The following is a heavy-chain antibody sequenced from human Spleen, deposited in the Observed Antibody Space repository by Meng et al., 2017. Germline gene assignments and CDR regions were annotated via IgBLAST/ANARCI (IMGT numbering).Heavy chain of an antibody. J-gene: IGHJ3*02. CDR1: GYSITGSYN. CDR3: ARVGSLGATTGAFDI. Sequence: SETLSLTCAVSGYSITGSYNWGWIRQSPGKGLEWIGSLYQSGSTYYNPSLKSRVTMSADTSKNQFSLKLSSVTAADTAVYYCARVGSLGATTGAFDIWGQGTMVTVSS. CDR2: LYQSGST. D-gene: IGHD1-26*01. V-gene: IGHV4-38-2*01.